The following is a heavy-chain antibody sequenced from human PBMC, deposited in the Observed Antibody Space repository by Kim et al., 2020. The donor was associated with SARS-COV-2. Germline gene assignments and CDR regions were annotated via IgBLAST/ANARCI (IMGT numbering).Heavy chain of an antibody. CDR3: ARDRGATIDY. CDR2: ISYDGSNK. V-gene: IGHV3-30-3*01. Sequence: GGSLRLSCAASGFTFSSYAMHWVRQAPGKGLEWVAVISYDGSNKYYADSVKGRFTISRDNSKNTLYLQMNSLRAEDTAVYYCARDRGATIDYWGQGTLVPVSS. D-gene: IGHD3-16*01. CDR1: GFTFSSYA. J-gene: IGHJ4*02.